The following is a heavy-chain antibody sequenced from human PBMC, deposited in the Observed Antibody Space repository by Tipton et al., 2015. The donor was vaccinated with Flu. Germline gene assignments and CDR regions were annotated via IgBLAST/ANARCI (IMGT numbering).Heavy chain of an antibody. J-gene: IGHJ4*02. CDR1: GGSISRGSYY. Sequence: TLSLTCTVSGGSISRGSYYYNWIRQPAGEGLEWIGRIYTNGNTNYKASLKSRVTISADTSKNQFSLRLYSVTAADTAFYYCARVGGYDYGPLGYHFDRWGQGTRVTVSS. V-gene: IGHV4-61*02. CDR2: IYTNGNT. CDR3: ARVGGYDYGPLGYHFDR. D-gene: IGHD5-18*01.